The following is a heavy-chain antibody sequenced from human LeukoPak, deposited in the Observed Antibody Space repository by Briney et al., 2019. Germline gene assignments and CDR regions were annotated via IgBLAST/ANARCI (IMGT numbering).Heavy chain of an antibody. CDR2: IIPIFGTA. V-gene: IGHV1-69*13. CDR1: GGTFSSYA. CDR3: ATSIAGATPYYFDY. D-gene: IGHD1-26*01. Sequence: SVKVSCKASGGTFSSYAISWVRQAPGQGLEWMGGIIPIFGTANYAQKFQGRVTITADESTSTAYMELSSLRSEDTAVYYCATSIAGATPYYFDYWGQGTLVTVSS. J-gene: IGHJ4*02.